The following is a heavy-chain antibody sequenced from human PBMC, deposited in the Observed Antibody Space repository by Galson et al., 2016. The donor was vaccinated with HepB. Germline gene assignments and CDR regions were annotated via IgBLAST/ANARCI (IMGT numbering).Heavy chain of an antibody. D-gene: IGHD2-2*01. CDR2: IWYDGSNK. V-gene: IGHV3-33*01. Sequence: LRLSCAASGFTFRSYAMHWVRQAPGKGLEWVAVIWYDGSNKYYVESVKGRFTVSRDNSKNTLDLQLNSLRAEDTAGYYCARVGASVPAAMEPFDYWGQGTMVTVSS. J-gene: IGHJ4*03. CDR3: ARVGASVPAAMEPFDY. CDR1: GFTFRSYA.